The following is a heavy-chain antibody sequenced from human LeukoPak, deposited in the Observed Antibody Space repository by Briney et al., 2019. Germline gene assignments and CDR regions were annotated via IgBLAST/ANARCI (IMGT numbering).Heavy chain of an antibody. J-gene: IGHJ4*02. Sequence: SETLSLTCTVSGGSINDYYWSWVRQHPGKGLEWIGYIYYSGSTYYNPSLKSRVTISVDTSKNQFSLNLSSVTAADTAVYYCARGGTVATPSYWGQGTLVTVSS. D-gene: IGHD4-23*01. CDR2: IYYSGST. CDR3: ARGGTVATPSY. CDR1: GGSINDYY. V-gene: IGHV4-59*06.